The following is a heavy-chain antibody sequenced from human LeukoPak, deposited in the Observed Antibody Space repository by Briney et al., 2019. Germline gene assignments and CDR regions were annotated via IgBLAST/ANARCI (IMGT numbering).Heavy chain of an antibody. V-gene: IGHV3-23*01. CDR2: ISGSGGST. CDR3: AKDDSRGWYAVDYFDY. D-gene: IGHD6-19*01. CDR1: GFTFSSYA. J-gene: IGHJ4*02. Sequence: GGSLRLSCAASGFTFSSYAMSWVRQAPGKRLQWVSAISGSGGSTYYADSVKGRFTISRDNSKNTLYLQMNSLRAEDTAVYYCAKDDSRGWYAVDYFDYWGQGTLVTVSS.